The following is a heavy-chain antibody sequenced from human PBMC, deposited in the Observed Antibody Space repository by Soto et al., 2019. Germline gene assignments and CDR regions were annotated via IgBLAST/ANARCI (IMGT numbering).Heavy chain of an antibody. CDR2: IWYDGRNQ. V-gene: IGHV3-33*01. CDR1: GFSFVNYA. CDR3: ARAKDHIYYDKSGLDAFDI. Sequence: GGSXRPSCASSGFSFVNYAIHWVRRAPGKGLEWVAVIWYDGRNQYYADSVKGRFTISRDNSKTSVYLQMNSLRVDDTAVYYCARAKDHIYYDKSGLDAFDICGQGTMVTVS. J-gene: IGHJ3*02. D-gene: IGHD3-22*01.